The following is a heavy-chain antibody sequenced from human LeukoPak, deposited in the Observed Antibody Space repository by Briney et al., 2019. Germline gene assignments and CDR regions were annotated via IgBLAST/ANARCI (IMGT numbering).Heavy chain of an antibody. V-gene: IGHV3-30*18. D-gene: IGHD2-15*01. CDR3: AKGVVAATIAAYYGMDV. CDR1: GFTFSTYG. CDR2: ISYDESDN. J-gene: IGHJ6*02. Sequence: GRSLRLSCAASGFTFSTYGMHWVRQAPGKGLEWVSVISYDESDNNYADSVKGRFTISRDNSENTLYLQMNSLRPEDTAVYYCAKGVVAATIAAYYGMDVSGQGATVTVSS.